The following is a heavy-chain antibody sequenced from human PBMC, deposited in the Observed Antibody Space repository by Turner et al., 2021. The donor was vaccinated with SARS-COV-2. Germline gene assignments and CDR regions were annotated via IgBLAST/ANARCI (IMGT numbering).Heavy chain of an antibody. CDR3: ARSELGLFFDY. Sequence: EVQLVESGGGLVQPGGSLRLSCAASGFTFSSYWMSWVRQAPGKGLEWVANIDHDRSEKYYVGSVKGRFTISRDNAKNSLYLQVNSLRAEDTAVYYCARSELGLFFDYWGQGTLVTVSS. CDR1: GFTFSSYW. CDR2: IDHDRSEK. D-gene: IGHD7-27*01. J-gene: IGHJ4*02. V-gene: IGHV3-7*01.